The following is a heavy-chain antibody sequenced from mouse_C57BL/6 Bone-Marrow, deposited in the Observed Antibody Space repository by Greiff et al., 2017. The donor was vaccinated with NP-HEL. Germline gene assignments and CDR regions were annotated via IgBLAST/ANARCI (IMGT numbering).Heavy chain of an antibody. D-gene: IGHD3-3*01. CDR1: GYTFTSYW. V-gene: IGHV1-59*01. Sequence: LVESGAELVRPGTSVKLSCKASGYTFTSYWMHWVKQRPGQGLEWIGVIDPSDSYTNYNQKFKGKATLTVDTSSSTAYMQLSSLTSEDSAVYYCAREGFLFYYAMDYWGQGTSVTVSS. CDR2: IDPSDSYT. CDR3: AREGFLFYYAMDY. J-gene: IGHJ4*01.